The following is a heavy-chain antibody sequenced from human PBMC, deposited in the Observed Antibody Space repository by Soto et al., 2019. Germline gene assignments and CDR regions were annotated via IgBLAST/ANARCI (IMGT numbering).Heavy chain of an antibody. CDR2: IIPMFRTT. Sequence: QVQLVQSGAEVKKPGASVKVSCTASGGSFSDHVINWVRQAPGQGPEWMGGIIPMFRTTNSTQKFQGRVTITADESTNTVYMELRSLTSEDAAVYYCASRVRGYLGKGAPFGHWGQGTVVTVSS. CDR3: ASRVRGYLGKGAPFGH. CDR1: GGSFSDHV. V-gene: IGHV1-69*01. D-gene: IGHD5-18*01. J-gene: IGHJ4*02.